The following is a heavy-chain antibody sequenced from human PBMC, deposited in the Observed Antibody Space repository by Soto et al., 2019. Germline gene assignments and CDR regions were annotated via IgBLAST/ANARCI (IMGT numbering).Heavy chain of an antibody. Sequence: GGSLRLSCAASGFTFSDYYMIWIRQAPGKGLEWVSYISSSSSYTNYADSVKGRFTISRDNAKNSLYLQMNSLRAEDTAVYYCARDGTYYYDSSGYYGPFDYWGQGTLVTVSS. J-gene: IGHJ4*02. CDR3: ARDGTYYYDSSGYYGPFDY. CDR1: GFTFSDYY. D-gene: IGHD3-22*01. V-gene: IGHV3-11*05. CDR2: ISSSSSYT.